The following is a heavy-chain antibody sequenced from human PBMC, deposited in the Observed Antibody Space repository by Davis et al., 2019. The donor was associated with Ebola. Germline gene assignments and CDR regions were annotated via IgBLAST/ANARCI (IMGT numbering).Heavy chain of an antibody. CDR1: GFTFSSYS. V-gene: IGHV3-21*01. D-gene: IGHD6-6*01. CDR2: ISSSSYI. Sequence: PGGSLRLSCAASGFTFSSYSMNWVRQAPGKGLEWVSSISSSSYIYYADSVKGRFTISRDNAKNSLYLQMNSLRAEDTAVYYCARALGLVTGAFDIWGQGTMVTVSS. CDR3: ARALGLVTGAFDI. J-gene: IGHJ3*02.